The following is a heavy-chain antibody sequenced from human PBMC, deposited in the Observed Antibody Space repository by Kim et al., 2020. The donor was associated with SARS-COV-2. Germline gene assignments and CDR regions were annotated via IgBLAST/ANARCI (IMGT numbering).Heavy chain of an antibody. J-gene: IGHJ6*02. Sequence: NPSLKSRVTISVDKSKNQFSLKLSSVTAADTAVYYCAREGSVYYYYGMDVWGQGTTVTVSS. D-gene: IGHD6-19*01. CDR3: AREGSVYYYYGMDV. V-gene: IGHV4-4*02.